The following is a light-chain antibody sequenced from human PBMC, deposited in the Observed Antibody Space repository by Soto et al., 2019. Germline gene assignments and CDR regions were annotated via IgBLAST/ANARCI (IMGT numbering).Light chain of an antibody. CDR1: SSNIGAGYD. CDR2: GNS. V-gene: IGLV1-40*01. J-gene: IGLJ2*01. Sequence: QSVLTQPPSVSGAPGQRVTISCTGRSSNIGAGYDVHWYQQLPGTAPKFLIYGNSNRPSGVPDRFSGSKSGTSASLAITGLQAEDEADYYCQSYDSSLSGSVFGGGTKLTVL. CDR3: QSYDSSLSGSV.